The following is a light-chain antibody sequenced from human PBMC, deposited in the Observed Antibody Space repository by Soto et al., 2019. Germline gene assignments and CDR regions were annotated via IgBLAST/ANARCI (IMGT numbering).Light chain of an antibody. CDR1: QSVSSN. J-gene: IGKJ5*01. Sequence: EIEMTQSPATLSLAPGERATLSCRASQSVSSNLAWYQQKPGQGPRLLIYDASNRATGIPARFSGSGSGTDFTLTISSLEPEDFAVYYCHQRSNWPPITFGQGTRLEIK. CDR3: HQRSNWPPIT. V-gene: IGKV3-11*01. CDR2: DAS.